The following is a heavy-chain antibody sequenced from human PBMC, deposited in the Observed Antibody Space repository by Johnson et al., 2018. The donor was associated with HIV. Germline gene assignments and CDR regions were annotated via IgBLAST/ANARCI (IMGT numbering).Heavy chain of an antibody. CDR3: ARSRQVGTPDAFDI. CDR2: IYSGGST. CDR1: GFTFSSNY. J-gene: IGHJ3*02. V-gene: IGHV3-66*01. Sequence: VQLVESGGGVVQPGRSLRLSCAASGFTFSSNYMSWVRQAPGKGLEWVSLIYSGGSTYYADSVKGRFIISRDNSKHTLYLQMNSLRADDTAVYYCARSRQVGTPDAFDIWGQGTMVTVSS. D-gene: IGHD1-14*01.